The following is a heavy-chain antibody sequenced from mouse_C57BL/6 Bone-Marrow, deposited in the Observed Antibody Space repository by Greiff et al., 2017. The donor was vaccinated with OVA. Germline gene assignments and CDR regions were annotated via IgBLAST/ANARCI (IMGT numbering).Heavy chain of an antibody. J-gene: IGHJ4*01. Sequence: DVHLVESGGGLVQPGGSLKLSCAASGFTFSDFYMYWIRQTPEKRLEWVAYISNGGGRTYYTDTVKGRFTISRDNAKNTLYLQMSRLKSEDTAMYYCARLDAMDYWGQGTSVTVSS. CDR2: ISNGGGRT. CDR1: GFTFSDFY. V-gene: IGHV5-12*01. CDR3: ARLDAMDY.